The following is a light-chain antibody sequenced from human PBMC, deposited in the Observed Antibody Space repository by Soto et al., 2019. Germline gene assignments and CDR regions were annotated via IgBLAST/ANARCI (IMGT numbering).Light chain of an antibody. CDR1: QSVSSN. V-gene: IGKV3-15*01. CDR3: QQYNNWPPDRT. Sequence: ELVMTQSPATLSVSPGARATLSCRASQSVSSNLAWYQQKPGQAPSLLIYGASTRATGIPARFSGSGSGTEFTLTISSLQSEDFAVYYCQQYNNWPPDRTFGQGTKVDIK. CDR2: GAS. J-gene: IGKJ1*01.